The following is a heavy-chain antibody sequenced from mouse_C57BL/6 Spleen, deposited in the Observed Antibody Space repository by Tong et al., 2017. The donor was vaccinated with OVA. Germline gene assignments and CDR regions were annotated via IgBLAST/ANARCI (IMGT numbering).Heavy chain of an antibody. V-gene: IGHV1-82*01. D-gene: IGHD1-1*01. J-gene: IGHJ4*01. CDR2: IYPGDGDT. CDR1: GYAFSSSW. Sequence: VQLQESGPELVKPGASVKISCKASGYAFSSSWMNWVKQRPGKGLEWIGRIYPGDGDTNYNGKFKGKATLTADKSSSTAYMQLSSLTSEDSAVYFCARGGTTVPYAMDYWGQGTSVTVSS. CDR3: ARGGTTVPYAMDY.